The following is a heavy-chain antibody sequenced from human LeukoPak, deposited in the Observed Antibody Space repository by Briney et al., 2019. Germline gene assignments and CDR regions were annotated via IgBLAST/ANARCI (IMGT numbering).Heavy chain of an antibody. CDR2: IYYSGST. D-gene: IGHD2-15*01. CDR1: GGSISSSSYY. J-gene: IGHJ4*02. Sequence: SETLSLTCTVSGGSISSSSYYWGWIRQPPGKGLEWIGSIYYSGSTYYNPSLKSRVTMSVDTSKNQFSLKLSSVTAADTAVYYCARFPASVVVVAATQPPDYWGQGTLVTVSS. CDR3: ARFPASVVVVAATQPPDY. V-gene: IGHV4-39*07.